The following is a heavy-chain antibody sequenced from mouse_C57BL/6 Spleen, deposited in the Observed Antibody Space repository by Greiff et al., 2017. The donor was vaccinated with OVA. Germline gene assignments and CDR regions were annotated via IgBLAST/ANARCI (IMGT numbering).Heavy chain of an antibody. V-gene: IGHV1-26*01. Sequence: VQLQQSGPELVKPGASVKISCKASGYTFTDYYMNWVKQSHGKSLEWIGDINPNNGGTSYNQKFKGKATLTVDKSSSTAYMELRSLTSEDSAVYYCARSDYGVDYWGQGTTLTVSS. D-gene: IGHD2-4*01. CDR3: ARSDYGVDY. CDR2: INPNNGGT. J-gene: IGHJ2*01. CDR1: GYTFTDYY.